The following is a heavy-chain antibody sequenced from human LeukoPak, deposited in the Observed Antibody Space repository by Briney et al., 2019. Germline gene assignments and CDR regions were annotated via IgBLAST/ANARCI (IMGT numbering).Heavy chain of an antibody. V-gene: IGHV3-66*01. CDR1: GFAVSSNY. J-gene: IGHJ3*02. D-gene: IGHD3-22*01. CDR2: IYSGGST. CDR3: ARSHYYDSSGYYRGHAFDI. Sequence: GGSLRLSCAASGFAVSSNYMSWVRQAPGKGLEWVSVIYSGGSTYYADSVKGRFTISRDNSKNTLYLQMNSLRAEDTAVYYCARSHYYDSSGYYRGHAFDIWGQGTMVTVSS.